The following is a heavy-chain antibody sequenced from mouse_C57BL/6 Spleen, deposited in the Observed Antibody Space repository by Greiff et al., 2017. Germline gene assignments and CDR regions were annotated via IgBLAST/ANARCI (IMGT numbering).Heavy chain of an antibody. J-gene: IGHJ2*01. CDR1: GYTFTSYW. CDR3: TGGDYDDGAFDY. V-gene: IGHV1-5*01. Sequence: VQLQQSGTVLARPGASVKMSCKTSGYTFTSYWMHWVKQRPGQGLEWIGAIYPGNSDTSYNQKFKGKAKLTAVTSASTAYMELSSLTNEDSAVYSCTGGDYDDGAFDYWGQGTTLTVSS. CDR2: IYPGNSDT. D-gene: IGHD2-4*01.